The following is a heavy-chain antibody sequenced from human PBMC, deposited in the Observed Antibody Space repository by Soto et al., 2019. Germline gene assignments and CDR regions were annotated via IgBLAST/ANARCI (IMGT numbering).Heavy chain of an antibody. J-gene: IGHJ4*02. D-gene: IGHD3-10*01. Sequence: PGGSLRLSCAASGFTFSSYAMHWVRQAPGKGLEWVAVISFDGINKYYADSVKGRFTISRDNSKNTLYLQMNSLRAEDTAVYYCAREYEPTFGSGSYYFDFWGQGTLVTVSS. V-gene: IGHV3-30-3*01. CDR2: ISFDGINK. CDR1: GFTFSSYA. CDR3: AREYEPTFGSGSYYFDF.